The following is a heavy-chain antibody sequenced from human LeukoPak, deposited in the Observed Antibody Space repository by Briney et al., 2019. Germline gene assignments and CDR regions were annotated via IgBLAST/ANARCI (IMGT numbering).Heavy chain of an antibody. CDR3: ARGDYDILTGPTTTGYYYMDV. Sequence: GASVKVSCKASGYTFTGYYMHWVRQAPGQGLEWMGRINPNSGGTNYAQKFQGRVTMTRDTSISTAYMELSRLRSDDTAVYYCARGDYDILTGPTTTGYYYMDVWGKGTTVTVS. V-gene: IGHV1-2*06. D-gene: IGHD3-9*01. CDR2: INPNSGGT. J-gene: IGHJ6*03. CDR1: GYTFTGYY.